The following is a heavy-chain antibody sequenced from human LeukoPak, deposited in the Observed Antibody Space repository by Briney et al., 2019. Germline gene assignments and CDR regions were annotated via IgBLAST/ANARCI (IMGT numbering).Heavy chain of an antibody. J-gene: IGHJ4*02. V-gene: IGHV3-23*01. CDR3: AKDSIVEVVTAILDY. CDR2: ISGSGGST. CDR1: GFTFSSYA. Sequence: PGGSLRLSCAASGFTFSSYAMSWVRQAPGKGLEWVSAISGSGGSTYYADSVKGRFTISRDNSKNTLYLQMNSLRAEDTAVYYCAKDSIVEVVTAILDYWGQGTLVTVSS. D-gene: IGHD2-21*02.